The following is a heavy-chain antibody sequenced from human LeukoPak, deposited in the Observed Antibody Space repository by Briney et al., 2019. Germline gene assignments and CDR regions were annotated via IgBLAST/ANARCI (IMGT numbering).Heavy chain of an antibody. Sequence: ASVKLSCKASGYTFTSYSISWVRQAPGQGLEWMGSISAYNGNTNYAQTLQGRVTMTTDKSTNTPYMELRSLRSDDTAVYYCARDPLLAVTTNPFDYWGQGTLVTVSS. CDR1: GYTFTSYS. V-gene: IGHV1-18*01. J-gene: IGHJ4*02. CDR2: ISAYNGNT. CDR3: ARDPLLAVTTNPFDY. D-gene: IGHD4-17*01.